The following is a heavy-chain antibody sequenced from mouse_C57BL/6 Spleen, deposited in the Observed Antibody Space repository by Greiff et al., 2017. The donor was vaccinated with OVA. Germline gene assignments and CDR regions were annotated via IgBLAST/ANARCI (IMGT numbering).Heavy chain of an antibody. CDR3: ARGRLGHYFDY. V-gene: IGHV1-26*01. J-gene: IGHJ2*01. CDR1: GYTFTDYY. Sequence: EVQLQQSGPELVKPGASVKISCKASGYTFTDYYMNWVKQSHGQSLEWIGDINPNNGGTSYNQKFKGKATLTVDKSSSTAYMELRSLTSEDSAVYYCARGRLGHYFDYWGQGTTLTVSS. D-gene: IGHD4-1*01. CDR2: INPNNGGT.